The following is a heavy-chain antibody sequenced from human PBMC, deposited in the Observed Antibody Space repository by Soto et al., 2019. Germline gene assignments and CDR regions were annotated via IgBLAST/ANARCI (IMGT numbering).Heavy chain of an antibody. CDR2: IIPILGIA. CDR3: ARGLHSGYAILTWFDP. CDR1: GGTFSSYT. V-gene: IGHV1-69*02. D-gene: IGHD5-12*01. Sequence: QVQLVQSGAEVKKPGSSVKVSCKASGGTFSSYTISWVRQAPGQGLEWMGRIIPILGIANYAQKFQGRVTITADKSTSTAYMELSSLRSEDTAVYYCARGLHSGYAILTWFDPWGQGTLVTVSS. J-gene: IGHJ5*02.